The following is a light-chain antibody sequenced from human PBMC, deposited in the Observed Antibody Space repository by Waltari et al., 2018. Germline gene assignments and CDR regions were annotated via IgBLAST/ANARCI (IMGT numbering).Light chain of an antibody. J-gene: IGLJ2*01. CDR2: DVT. V-gene: IGLV2-14*03. Sequence: QSALTQPASVSGSPGQSITISCTGTSSDLGSYNYVSWYQQHPGRAPKLIIFDVTNRPSGVSNRFSGSKSGNTASLIISGLQGEDEADYYCSSYMDTTALELFGGGTSLTVL. CDR3: SSYMDTTALEL. CDR1: SSDLGSYNY.